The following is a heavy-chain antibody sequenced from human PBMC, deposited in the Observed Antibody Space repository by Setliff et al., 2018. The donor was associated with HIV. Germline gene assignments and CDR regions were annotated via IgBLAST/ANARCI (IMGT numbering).Heavy chain of an antibody. D-gene: IGHD4-17*01. CDR1: GYSFTSYY. CDR3: ARGERDYGEYGLWYFDL. J-gene: IGHJ2*01. Sequence: ASVKVSCKASGYSFTSYYVHWVRQAPGQGLGWMAWINPNRGGTNYAQKFQGRVTMTRDTSISTAYMELSRLRSDDTAVYYCARGERDYGEYGLWYFDLWGRRTLVTVS. V-gene: IGHV1-2*02. CDR2: INPNRGGT.